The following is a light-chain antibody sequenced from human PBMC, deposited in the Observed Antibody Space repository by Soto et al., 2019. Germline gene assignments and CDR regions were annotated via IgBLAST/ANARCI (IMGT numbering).Light chain of an antibody. Sequence: QSALTQPASVSGSPGQSITISCTGTSSDIGTYNYVSWYQQHPGKVPKLMIYEVSNRPSGVSNRFSGSKSGNTASLAISGLQAADEADYYCSSYTTSSTQVFGGGTKVTVL. J-gene: IGLJ3*02. CDR1: SSDIGTYNY. V-gene: IGLV2-14*01. CDR2: EVS. CDR3: SSYTTSSTQV.